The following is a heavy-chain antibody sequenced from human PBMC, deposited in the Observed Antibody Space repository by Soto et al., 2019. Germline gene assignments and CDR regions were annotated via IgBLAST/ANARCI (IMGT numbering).Heavy chain of an antibody. CDR3: ARVPGVSYYYGMDV. Sequence: SVKVSCKASGSTFSSYAISWVRQAPGQGLEWMGGIIPIFGTANYAQKFQGRVTITADESTSTAYMELSSLRSEDTAVYYCARVPGVSYYYGMDVWGQGTTVTVSS. CDR2: IIPIFGTA. J-gene: IGHJ6*02. V-gene: IGHV1-69*13. CDR1: GSTFSSYA.